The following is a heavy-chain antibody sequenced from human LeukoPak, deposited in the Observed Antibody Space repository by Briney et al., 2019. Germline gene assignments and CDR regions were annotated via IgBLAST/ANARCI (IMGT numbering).Heavy chain of an antibody. CDR3: ATWGLHFDI. V-gene: IGHV1-2*02. D-gene: IGHD3-16*01. CDR2: IRPNSGGT. CDR1: GYTFGAYY. Sequence: ASVKVSCKASGYTFGAYYMYWVRQAPGQGLEWMGWIRPNSGGTNYTQKFQGRVTMTRDTSINTAYMELSRLTSDDTAVYFCATWGLHFDIWGQGTMVIVAS. J-gene: IGHJ3*02.